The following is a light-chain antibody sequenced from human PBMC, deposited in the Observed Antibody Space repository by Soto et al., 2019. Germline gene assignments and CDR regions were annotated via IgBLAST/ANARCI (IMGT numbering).Light chain of an antibody. CDR2: DNT. V-gene: IGLV3-21*02. CDR3: QVWDSDSDHSAV. J-gene: IGLJ3*02. CDR1: NVGKKA. Sequence: SYELTQPPSLSVAPGQPARFTCLGNNVGKKAVHWYQQRPGQAPVLVVYDNTDRYSGIPERFSGSNSGNTATLTISGFEAGDEADYYCQVWDSDSDHSAVFGGGTKVTVL.